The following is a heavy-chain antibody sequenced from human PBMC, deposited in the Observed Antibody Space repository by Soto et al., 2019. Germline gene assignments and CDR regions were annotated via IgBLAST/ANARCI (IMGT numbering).Heavy chain of an antibody. CDR2: ISAYNGNT. CDR3: ARERKQVTIFGVVMRGVNWFDP. CDR1: GYTFTSYG. D-gene: IGHD3-3*01. V-gene: IGHV1-18*01. J-gene: IGHJ5*02. Sequence: GASVKVSCKASGYTFTSYGISWVRQAPGQGLEWMGWISAYNGNTNYAQKLQGRVTMTTDTSTSTAYMELRSLRSDDTAVYYCARERKQVTIFGVVMRGVNWFDPWGQGTLVTVSS.